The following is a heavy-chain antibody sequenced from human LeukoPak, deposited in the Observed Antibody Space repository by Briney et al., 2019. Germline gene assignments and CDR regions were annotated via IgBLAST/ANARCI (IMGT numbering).Heavy chain of an antibody. CDR1: GFTFSDYY. D-gene: IGHD2-2*01. CDR2: ISSSGDTI. V-gene: IGHV3-11*04. J-gene: IGHJ3*02. Sequence: PGGSLRLSCAASGFTFSDYYMSWIRQAPGKGLEGFSYISSSGDTIYYADSVKGRFTVSRDNSKNTLYLQMNSLRDEDTAVYYCTKEGGDIEVLPEAHAFEIWGQGTVVTVSS. CDR3: TKEGGDIEVLPEAHAFEI.